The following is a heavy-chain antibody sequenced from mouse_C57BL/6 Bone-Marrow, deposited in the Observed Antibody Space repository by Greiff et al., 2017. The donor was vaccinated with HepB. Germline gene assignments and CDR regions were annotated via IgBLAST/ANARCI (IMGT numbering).Heavy chain of an antibody. CDR1: GYTFTSYW. CDR3: ARMGEDYFDY. Sequence: QVQLLQPGAELVRPGTSVKLSCKASGYTFTSYWMHWVKQRPGQGLEWIGVIDPSDSYTNYNQKFKGKATLTVDTSSSTAYMQLSSLTSEDSAVYYCARMGEDYFDYWGQGTTLTVSS. J-gene: IGHJ2*01. V-gene: IGHV1-59*01. CDR2: IDPSDSYT. D-gene: IGHD2-3*01.